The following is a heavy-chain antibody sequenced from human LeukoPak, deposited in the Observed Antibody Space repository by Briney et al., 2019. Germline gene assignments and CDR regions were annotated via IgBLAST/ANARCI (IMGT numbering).Heavy chain of an antibody. V-gene: IGHV1-46*01. Sequence: ASVKVSCKASGYTFTSYYMHWVRQAPGQGLGWMGIINPSGGSTSYAQKFQGRVTMTRDTSTSIVYMELSSLRSEDTAVYYCAREAGDEGYFDYWGQGTLVTVSS. CDR1: GYTFTSYY. D-gene: IGHD4-17*01. CDR2: INPSGGST. CDR3: AREAGDEGYFDY. J-gene: IGHJ4*02.